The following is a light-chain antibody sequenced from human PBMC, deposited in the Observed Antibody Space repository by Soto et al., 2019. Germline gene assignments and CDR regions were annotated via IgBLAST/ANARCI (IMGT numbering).Light chain of an antibody. J-gene: IGKJ4*01. CDR2: GAS. Sequence: EIVLTQSPGTLSLSPGERVTLSCRASQSVSGAYLAWYQLKPGQAPRLLIYGASSRATGIPDRFSGSGSGTDFTLTISRLEPEEFALYYCQQYGSSRGTFGGGTKVEIK. V-gene: IGKV3-20*01. CDR1: QSVSGAY. CDR3: QQYGSSRGT.